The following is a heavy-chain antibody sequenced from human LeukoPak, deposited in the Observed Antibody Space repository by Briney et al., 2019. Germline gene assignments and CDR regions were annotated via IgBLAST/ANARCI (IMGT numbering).Heavy chain of an antibody. CDR2: ISSSSNHI. D-gene: IGHD3-22*01. Sequence: GGSLRLSCAAPGFSFSSYSMNWVRQAPGKGLEWGSSISSSSNHIYYEDSLKGRFTISRDNAKNSLYLQMNSLRAEDTAVYYCAREGYYYDSSGYYKISKGFDYWGQGTLVTVSS. CDR3: AREGYYYDSSGYYKISKGFDY. CDR1: GFSFSSYS. J-gene: IGHJ4*02. V-gene: IGHV3-21*01.